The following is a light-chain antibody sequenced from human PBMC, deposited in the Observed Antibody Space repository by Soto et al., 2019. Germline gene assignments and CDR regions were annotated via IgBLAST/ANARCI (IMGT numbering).Light chain of an antibody. V-gene: IGKV1-8*01. Sequence: IQMTQSPSSLSASTGDRVTITCRASQGISSYLAWYQQKPGKAPKLLIYAASTLQSGVPSRFSGSGSGTDFTLTISCLQSEDFAAYYCQQYYSYPQTFGQGTKVDIK. CDR3: QQYYSYPQT. J-gene: IGKJ1*01. CDR2: AAS. CDR1: QGISSY.